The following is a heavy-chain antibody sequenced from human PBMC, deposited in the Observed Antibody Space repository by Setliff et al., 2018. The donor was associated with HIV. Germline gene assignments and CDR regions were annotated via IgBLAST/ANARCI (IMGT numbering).Heavy chain of an antibody. CDR2: IYYSGNT. D-gene: IGHD6-13*01. CDR3: ARVPTSSWYVTTQRTKEYFHH. Sequence: PSETLSLTCAVYGGSLSGYYWGWIRQPPGKGLEWIGSIYYSGNTYYNPSLKSRVTISTDTSRNQFSLRLSSVTAADTAIYYCARVPTSSWYVTTQRTKEYFHHWGQGTLVTVSS. V-gene: IGHV4-34*01. J-gene: IGHJ1*01. CDR1: GGSLSGYY.